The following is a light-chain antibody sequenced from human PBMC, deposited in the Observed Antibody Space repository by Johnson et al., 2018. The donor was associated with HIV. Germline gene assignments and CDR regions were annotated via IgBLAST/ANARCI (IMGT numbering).Light chain of an antibody. CDR3: GTWDTSLSPGGV. CDR2: DND. J-gene: IGLJ1*01. V-gene: IGLV1-51*01. CDR1: SSNIGNNY. Sequence: QSVLTQPPSVSAAPGQRVTISCSGSSSNIGNNYVSWYQQLPGTAPKLLIYDNDKRPSGIPDRFSGSKSGTSATLGITGLQTGDEADYYCGTWDTSLSPGGVFGTGTKVSGL.